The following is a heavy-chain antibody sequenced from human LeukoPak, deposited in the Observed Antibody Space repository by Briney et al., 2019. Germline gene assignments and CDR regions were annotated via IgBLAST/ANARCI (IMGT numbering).Heavy chain of an antibody. J-gene: IGHJ4*02. CDR2: ILYDGSNK. Sequence: GRSLRLSCAASGFTFSSYGMHWVRQAPGKGLEWVAVILYDGSNKYYADSVKGRFTISRDNSKNTLYLQMNSLRAEDTAVYYCAKDLRVVGATTLDYWGQGTLVTVSS. CDR1: GFTFSSYG. CDR3: AKDLRVVGATTLDY. D-gene: IGHD1-26*01. V-gene: IGHV3-30*18.